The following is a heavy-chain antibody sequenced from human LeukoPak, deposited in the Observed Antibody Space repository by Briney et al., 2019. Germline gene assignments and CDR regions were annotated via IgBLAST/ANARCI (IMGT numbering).Heavy chain of an antibody. Sequence: GASVKVSCKASGGTFSSYAISWVRQAPGQGLEWMGGIIPIFGTANYAQKFQGRVTITADESTSTAYMELSSLRSEDTAVYYCAGRPYYYDSSGTPPRRAFDLWGRGTLVTVSS. CDR1: GGTFSSYA. D-gene: IGHD3-22*01. CDR3: AGRPYYYDSSGTPPRRAFDL. J-gene: IGHJ2*01. V-gene: IGHV1-69*13. CDR2: IIPIFGTA.